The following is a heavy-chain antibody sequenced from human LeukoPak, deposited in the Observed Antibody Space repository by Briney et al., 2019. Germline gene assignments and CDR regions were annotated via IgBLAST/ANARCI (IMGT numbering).Heavy chain of an antibody. D-gene: IGHD5-18*01. CDR2: IYYSGST. V-gene: IGHV4-59*01. CDR1: GVSISSYY. Sequence: SGTLSLTCTVSGVSISSYYWSWIRQPPGKGLEWIWYIYYSGSTNYNPSLKSRVPISVATDNTESSLKLRSVTAADTAVYYCAGEGRHTSMVGAWGQGTLVPVSS. CDR3: AGEGRHTSMVGA. J-gene: IGHJ5*02.